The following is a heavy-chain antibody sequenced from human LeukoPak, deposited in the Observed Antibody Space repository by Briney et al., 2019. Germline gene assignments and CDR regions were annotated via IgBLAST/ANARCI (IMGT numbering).Heavy chain of an antibody. V-gene: IGHV4-30-4*01. Sequence: PSQTLSLTCTVSGGSISSGDYYWSWIRQPPGKGLEWIGDIYYSGSTYYNPSLKSRVTISVDTSKNQFSLKLSSVTAADTAVYYCAREIPYCSGGSCSTLGWFDPWGQGTLVTVSS. CDR3: AREIPYCSGGSCSTLGWFDP. CDR2: IYYSGST. J-gene: IGHJ5*02. CDR1: GGSISSGDYY. D-gene: IGHD2-15*01.